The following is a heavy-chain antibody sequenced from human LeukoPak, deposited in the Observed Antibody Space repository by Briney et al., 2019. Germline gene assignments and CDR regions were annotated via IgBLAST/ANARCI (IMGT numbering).Heavy chain of an antibody. V-gene: IGHV4-4*07. D-gene: IGHD4-17*01. Sequence: PSEALSLTCTVSGGSISSYYWSWVRQPAGKGLEWIGRIYTSGSTNYNPSLKSRVTMSVDKSKNQFYLKLNSVTAADTAVYYCARGDGEGYYGAYSRYFYYYMDVWGKGTTVTVSS. CDR3: ARGDGEGYYGAYSRYFYYYMDV. CDR1: GGSISSYY. CDR2: IYTSGST. J-gene: IGHJ6*03.